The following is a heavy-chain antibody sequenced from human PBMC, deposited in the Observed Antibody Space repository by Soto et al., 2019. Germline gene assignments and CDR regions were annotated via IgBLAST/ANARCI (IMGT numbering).Heavy chain of an antibody. D-gene: IGHD1-26*01. CDR1: GGTFSSYT. Sequence: QVQLVQSGAEVKKPGSSVKVSCKASGGTFSSYTISWVRQAPGQGLEWMGRIIPILGIANYAQKFQGRVTSTADKSTSTAYMELRSLRSEDTAVYYCASSERSRVGASMGAFDIWGQGTMVTVSS. J-gene: IGHJ3*02. V-gene: IGHV1-69*02. CDR2: IIPILGIA. CDR3: ASSERSRVGASMGAFDI.